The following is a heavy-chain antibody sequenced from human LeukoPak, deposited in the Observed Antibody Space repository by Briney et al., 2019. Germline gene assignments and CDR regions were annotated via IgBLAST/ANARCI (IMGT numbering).Heavy chain of an antibody. V-gene: IGHV3-9*03. J-gene: IGHJ4*02. CDR3: AKGYSSSSEYYFDY. CDR2: ISWNSGSI. Sequence: PGGSLRLSCAASGLTFDDYAMHWARQAPGKGLEWASGISWNSGSIGYADSVKGRFTISRDNAKNSLYLQMNSLRAEDMALYYCAKGYSSSSEYYFDYWGQGTLVTVSS. CDR1: GLTFDDYA. D-gene: IGHD6-6*01.